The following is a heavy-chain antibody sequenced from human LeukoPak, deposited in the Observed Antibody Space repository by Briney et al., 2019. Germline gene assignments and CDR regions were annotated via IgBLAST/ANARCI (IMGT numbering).Heavy chain of an antibody. J-gene: IGHJ5*02. D-gene: IGHD6-13*01. CDR2: IRYDGSNK. V-gene: IGHV3-30*02. CDR3: AKDYRSSSSWYNWFDP. CDR1: GFTFSSYG. Sequence: GGSLRLSCAASGFTFSSYGMHWVRQAPGKGLEWVAFIRYDGSNKYYADSVKGRFTISRDNSKNTLYLQMNSLRAEDTAVYYCAKDYRSSSSWYNWFDPWGQGTLVTVSS.